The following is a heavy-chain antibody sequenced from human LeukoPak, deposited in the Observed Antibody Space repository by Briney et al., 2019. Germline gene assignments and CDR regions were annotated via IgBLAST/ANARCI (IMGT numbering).Heavy chain of an antibody. J-gene: IGHJ6*02. D-gene: IGHD5-18*01. CDR2: INHSGST. Sequence: PSETLSLTCAVYGGSFSGYYWSWIRQPPGKGLEWIGEINHSGSTNYNPSLKSRVTISVDTSKNQFSPKLSSVTAADTAVYYCARYSSVPSYYYYYGMDVWGQGTTVTVSS. CDR3: ARYSSVPSYYYYYGMDV. CDR1: GGSFSGYY. V-gene: IGHV4-34*01.